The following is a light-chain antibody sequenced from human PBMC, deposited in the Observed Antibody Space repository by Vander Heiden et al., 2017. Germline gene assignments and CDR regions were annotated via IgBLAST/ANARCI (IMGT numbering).Light chain of an antibody. J-gene: IGLJ1*01. V-gene: IGLV1-44*01. Sequence: QSVLTQSPSASGTPGQWVTIACSGSSSNIGSNTVSLFQQLPGPAPILLIYTHNRRPSGVPERFSGSKSGTSASLPISGLQSDDEADYYCVASDDSRNCYVFGTGTKVTVL. CDR2: THN. CDR3: VASDDSRNCYV. CDR1: SSNIGSNT.